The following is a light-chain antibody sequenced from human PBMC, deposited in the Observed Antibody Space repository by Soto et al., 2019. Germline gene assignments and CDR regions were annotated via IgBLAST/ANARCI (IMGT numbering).Light chain of an antibody. Sequence: EIVMTQFPATLSLSPGDRATLSCRASEYVFNFMAWYQHKPGLPPRLLIYDASNRATGVPSRFSGSGSGTDFTLTISSLEPEDVAVYYCQQRTKWPPIFTFGPGTKVEIK. J-gene: IGKJ3*01. CDR3: QQRTKWPPIFT. CDR1: EYVFNF. CDR2: DAS. V-gene: IGKV3-11*01.